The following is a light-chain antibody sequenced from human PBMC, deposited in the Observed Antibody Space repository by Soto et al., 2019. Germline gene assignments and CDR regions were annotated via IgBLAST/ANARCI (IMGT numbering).Light chain of an antibody. J-gene: IGLJ2*01. Sequence: QSALTQPASVSGSPGQSITISCTGTSADIGGYNYVSWYQQHPGKAPKLLISEVTNRPSGVSYRFSGSKSGNTASLTISGLQAEEEAEYYCSSYTTNITPVVFGGGTKVTV. CDR1: SADIGGYNY. CDR2: EVT. V-gene: IGLV2-14*01. CDR3: SSYTTNITPVV.